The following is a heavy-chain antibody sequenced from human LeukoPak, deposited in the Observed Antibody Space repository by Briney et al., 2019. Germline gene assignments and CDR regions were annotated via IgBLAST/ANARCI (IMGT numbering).Heavy chain of an antibody. V-gene: IGHV4-30-2*01. CDR1: GGSISSGGYS. Sequence: SQTLSLTCAVSGGSISSGGYSWSWIRQPPGKGLEWIGYIYHSGSTYYNPSLKSRVTISVDTSKNQFSLKLSSVTAADTAVYYCARLSSGWYDNWFDPWGQGTLVTVSS. CDR3: ARLSSGWYDNWFDP. D-gene: IGHD6-19*01. J-gene: IGHJ5*02. CDR2: IYHSGST.